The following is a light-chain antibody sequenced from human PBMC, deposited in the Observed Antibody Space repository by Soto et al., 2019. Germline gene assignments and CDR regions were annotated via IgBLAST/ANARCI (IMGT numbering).Light chain of an antibody. CDR3: QQYNRYPLT. CDR1: QSISSW. Sequence: DIQMTQSPSTLSASVGDRVTITCRASQSISSWLAWCQQKPGKAPKVLIYKASSLESGVPSRFSGSGSGTKFTLTISSLQPDDFATYYCQQYNRYPLTFGGGTKVEIK. V-gene: IGKV1-5*03. J-gene: IGKJ4*01. CDR2: KAS.